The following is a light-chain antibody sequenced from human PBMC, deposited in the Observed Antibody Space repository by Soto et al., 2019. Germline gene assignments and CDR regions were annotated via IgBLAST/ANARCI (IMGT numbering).Light chain of an antibody. CDR3: SSYTTSNSFSL. V-gene: IGLV2-14*01. J-gene: IGLJ2*01. Sequence: QSVLPQPASVSGSPGQSITISCTGTSSDIGNYDFVSWYQQVPGTAPKAMIYEVSSRPSGVSNRFSGSKSGNTASLTISGLQAEDEAYYYCSSYTTSNSFSLFGGGTKLTVL. CDR1: SSDIGNYDF. CDR2: EVS.